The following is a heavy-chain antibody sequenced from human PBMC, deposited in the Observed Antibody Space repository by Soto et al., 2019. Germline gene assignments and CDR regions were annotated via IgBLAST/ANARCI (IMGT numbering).Heavy chain of an antibody. CDR3: ARVTYYDILSGYYPVAYGMDV. CDR2: IKQDGSEK. V-gene: IGHV3-7*01. J-gene: IGHJ6*02. D-gene: IGHD3-9*01. Sequence: PGGSLRLSCAASGFTFSSYWMSWVRQAPGKGLEWVANIKQDGSEKYYVDSVKGRFTISRDNAKNSLYLQMNSLRAEDTAVYYCARVTYYDILSGYYPVAYGMDVWGQGTTVTVSS. CDR1: GFTFSSYW.